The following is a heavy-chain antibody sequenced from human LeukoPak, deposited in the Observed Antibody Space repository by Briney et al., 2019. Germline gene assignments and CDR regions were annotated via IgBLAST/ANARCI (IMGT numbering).Heavy chain of an antibody. Sequence: SQTLSLTCTVSGGSISSGGYYWSWIRQHPGKGLEWIETINYSGDTYYNPSLKSRVTISVDSSKNQFSLKLSSVTAADTAVYYCVRLQAVTGNFDYWGQGALVTVSS. D-gene: IGHD1-20*01. CDR1: GGSISSGGYY. V-gene: IGHV4-39*07. CDR3: VRLQAVTGNFDY. J-gene: IGHJ4*02. CDR2: INYSGDT.